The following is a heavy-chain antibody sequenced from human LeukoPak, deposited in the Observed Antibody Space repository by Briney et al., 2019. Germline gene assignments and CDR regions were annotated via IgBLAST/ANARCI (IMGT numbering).Heavy chain of an antibody. CDR3: AKGHGYNWNSEYYFDY. Sequence: ASVKVSCKASGYTFTSYDINWVRQATGQGLEWMGWMNPNSGNTGYAQKFQGRVTMTRNTSISTAYMELSSLRAEDTAVYYCAKGHGYNWNSEYYFDYWGXXTXXTXSS. CDR2: MNPNSGNT. J-gene: IGHJ4*01. D-gene: IGHD1-7*01. CDR1: GYTFTSYD. V-gene: IGHV1-8*01.